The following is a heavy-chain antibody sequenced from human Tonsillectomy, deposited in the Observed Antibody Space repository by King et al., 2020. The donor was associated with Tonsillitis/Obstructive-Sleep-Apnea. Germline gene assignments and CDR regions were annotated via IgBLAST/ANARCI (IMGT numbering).Heavy chain of an antibody. V-gene: IGHV3-23*04. CDR3: ANEVVHSGYSYGPPDY. CDR2: ISPSGGST. CDR1: GFTFSSYA. J-gene: IGHJ4*02. Sequence: VQLVESGGGLVQPGGSLRLSCAASGFTFSSYAMSWVRQAPGKGLEWVSGISPSGGSTYYAGSVKGRFTISRDNAKNTLYLQMNSLRDEDTAVYYCANEVVHSGYSYGPPDYWGQGTLVTVSS. D-gene: IGHD5-18*01.